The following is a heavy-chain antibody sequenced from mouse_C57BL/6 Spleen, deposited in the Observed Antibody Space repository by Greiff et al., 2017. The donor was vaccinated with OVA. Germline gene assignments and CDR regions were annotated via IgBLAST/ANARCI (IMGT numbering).Heavy chain of an antibody. CDR3: ARNGGRYYGYFDV. CDR2: IWSGGST. V-gene: IGHV2-2*01. J-gene: IGHJ1*03. CDR1: GFSLTSYG. Sequence: QVHVKQSGPGLVQPSQRLSITCTVSGFSLTSYGVHWVRQSPGKGLEWLGVIWSGGSTDYNAAFISRLSISKDNSKSQVFFKRNSLQADDTAIYYCARNGGRYYGYFDVWGTGTTVTVSS. D-gene: IGHD1-1*01.